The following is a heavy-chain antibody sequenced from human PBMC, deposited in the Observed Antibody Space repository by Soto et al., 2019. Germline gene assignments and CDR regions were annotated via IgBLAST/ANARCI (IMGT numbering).Heavy chain of an antibody. J-gene: IGHJ4*02. V-gene: IGHV4-30-2*01. CDR1: GGSISSGGYS. D-gene: IGHD4-17*01. CDR3: ASGLVTTLHY. Sequence: QLQLQESGSGLVKPSQTLSLTCAVSGGSISSGGYSWSWIRQPPGKGLEWIWYIYHSGSTCYNPSLKSRVTISVDRSKSQFSLKLSSVTAADTAVYYCASGLVTTLHYWGQGTLVTVSS. CDR2: IYHSGST.